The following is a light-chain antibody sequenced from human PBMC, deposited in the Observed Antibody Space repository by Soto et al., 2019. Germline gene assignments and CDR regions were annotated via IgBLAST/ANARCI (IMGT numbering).Light chain of an antibody. V-gene: IGLV1-51*01. J-gene: IGLJ2*01. CDR3: GTWDNSLSIVI. CDR1: SSNIGNNF. CDR2: DNN. Sequence: QSALTQPPSVSAAPGQKVTISCSGSSSNIGNNFVSWYQQVPGTAPQLLIFDNNKRPSGIPDRFSGSKSGTSATLGITGLQTGDEADYYCGTWDNSLSIVIFGGGTKLTVL.